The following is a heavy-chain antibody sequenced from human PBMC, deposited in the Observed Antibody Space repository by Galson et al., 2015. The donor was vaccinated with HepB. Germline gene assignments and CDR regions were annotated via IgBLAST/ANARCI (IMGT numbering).Heavy chain of an antibody. J-gene: IGHJ6*02. CDR2: IRSKAYGGTT. Sequence: SLRLSCAASGFTFGDYAMSWFRQAPGKGLEWVGFIRSKAYGGTTEYAASVKGRFTISRDDSKSIAYLQMNSLKTEDTAVYYCTRDGTDGISTSCYTYYYYGMDVWGQGTTFTVSS. D-gene: IGHD2-2*02. CDR1: GFTFGDYA. V-gene: IGHV3-49*03. CDR3: TRDGTDGISTSCYTYYYYGMDV.